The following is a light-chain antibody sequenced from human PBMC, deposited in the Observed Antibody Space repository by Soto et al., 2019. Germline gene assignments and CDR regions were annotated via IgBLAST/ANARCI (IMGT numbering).Light chain of an antibody. CDR1: QSASTF. V-gene: IGKV1-5*01. CDR2: DAS. CDR3: QQYNRYAVT. Sequence: DIQMTQSPGTLSASVGDRVTITCRASQSASTFLAWYQQKPGQAPKLLIYDASTLQRGVPSRFSASGSGTEFALTISGLQPDDFAVYYCQQYNRYAVTFGQGTKVDIK. J-gene: IGKJ1*01.